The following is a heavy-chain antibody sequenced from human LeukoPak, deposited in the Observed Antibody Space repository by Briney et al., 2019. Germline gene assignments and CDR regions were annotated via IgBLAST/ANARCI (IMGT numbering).Heavy chain of an antibody. CDR3: ARNYYYDSTRLYYFDY. Sequence: GGSLRLSCAASGFIFSDYYMSWIRQAPGKGLEWVSYISDNSGYTSYADSVKGRFTISRDNARYSLYLQMNRLRAEDTAVYYCARNYYYDSTRLYYFDYWGQGTLVTVSS. J-gene: IGHJ4*02. CDR2: ISDNSGYT. D-gene: IGHD3-22*01. V-gene: IGHV3-11*06. CDR1: GFIFSDYY.